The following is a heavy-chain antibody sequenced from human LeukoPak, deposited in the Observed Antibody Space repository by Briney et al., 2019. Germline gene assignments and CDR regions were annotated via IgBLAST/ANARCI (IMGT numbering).Heavy chain of an antibody. Sequence: SETLSLTCAVYGGSFSGYYWSWIRQPPGKGLEWIGEINHSGSTNYNPSLKSRVTISVDTSKNQFSLQLTSVTAADTAVYYCARAYSSSWYFNWFDPWGQGTLVTVSS. J-gene: IGHJ5*02. D-gene: IGHD6-13*01. CDR3: ARAYSSSWYFNWFDP. CDR1: GGSFSGYY. CDR2: INHSGST. V-gene: IGHV4-34*01.